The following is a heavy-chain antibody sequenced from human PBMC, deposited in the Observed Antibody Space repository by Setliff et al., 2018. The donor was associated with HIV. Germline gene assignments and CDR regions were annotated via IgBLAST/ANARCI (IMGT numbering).Heavy chain of an antibody. Sequence: ASVKVSCKASGYTISAHGVSWVRHVPGHGLEWMGWISGDTGDIKYSQRFEGRLTMTTETSTNTAYMELRSLRSDDTAVYYCASSSPTTYYYGSGSPPLDYWGQGTLVTVS. V-gene: IGHV1-18*01. J-gene: IGHJ4*02. CDR1: GYTISAHG. CDR2: ISGDTGDI. CDR3: ASSSPTTYYYGSGSPPLDY. D-gene: IGHD3-10*01.